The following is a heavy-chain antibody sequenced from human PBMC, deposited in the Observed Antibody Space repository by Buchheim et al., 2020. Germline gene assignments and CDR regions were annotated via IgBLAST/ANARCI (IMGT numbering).Heavy chain of an antibody. D-gene: IGHD3-10*01. V-gene: IGHV3-15*01. CDR3: ATRFIGELTGY. Sequence: EVQLVESGGGLVKPGGSLRLSCAASGFTFTNAWMTWVRQAPGKGLEWVGRIKTKTDGGTTDYGAPVKGRFTISRDDSKNTLYLQMNSLKTEDTAFYYCATRFIGELTGYWGQGTL. CDR2: IKTKTDGGTT. J-gene: IGHJ4*02. CDR1: GFTFTNAW.